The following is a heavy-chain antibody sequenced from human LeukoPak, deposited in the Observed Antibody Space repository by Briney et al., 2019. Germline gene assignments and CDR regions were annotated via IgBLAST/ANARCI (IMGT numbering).Heavy chain of an antibody. CDR3: ARDLRITMTTGAFDI. V-gene: IGHV4-59*12. J-gene: IGHJ3*02. Sequence: NPSETLSLTCTVSGGSISSYYWSWIRQPPGKGLEWIGYIYYSGSTNYNPSLKSRVTISVDTSKNQFSLKLSSVTAADTAVYYCARDLRITMTTGAFDIWGQGTMVTVSS. CDR1: GGSISSYY. D-gene: IGHD3-22*01. CDR2: IYYSGST.